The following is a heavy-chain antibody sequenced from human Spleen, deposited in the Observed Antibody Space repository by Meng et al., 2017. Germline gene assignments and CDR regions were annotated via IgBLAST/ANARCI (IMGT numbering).Heavy chain of an antibody. J-gene: IGHJ4*02. V-gene: IGHV4-34*01. D-gene: IGHD4-11*01. CDR1: GGSFSDYY. Sequence: QGQLQESGPGLVKPSDTPSLTCAVSGGSFSDYYWSWIRQPPGKGLEWIGEINHSGSTNYNPSLESRATISVDTSQNNLSLKLSSVTAADSAVYYCARGPTTMAHDFDYWGQGTLVTVPS. CDR2: INHSGST. CDR3: ARGPTTMAHDFDY.